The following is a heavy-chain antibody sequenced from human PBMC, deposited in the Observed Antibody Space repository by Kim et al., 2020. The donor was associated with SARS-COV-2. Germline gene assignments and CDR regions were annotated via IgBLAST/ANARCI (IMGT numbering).Heavy chain of an antibody. CDR3: ARDLRTRDDSSGYYPLDY. J-gene: IGHJ4*02. Sequence: ASVKVSCKASGYTFTNYAMNWVRQAPGQGLEWMGWINTNTGNPTYAQGFTARFVFSLDTSVSTAYLQISSLKAGDTAVYYCARDLRTRDDSSGYYPLDYWGQGILVTVSS. V-gene: IGHV7-4-1*02. D-gene: IGHD3-22*01. CDR1: GYTFTNYA. CDR2: INTNTGNP.